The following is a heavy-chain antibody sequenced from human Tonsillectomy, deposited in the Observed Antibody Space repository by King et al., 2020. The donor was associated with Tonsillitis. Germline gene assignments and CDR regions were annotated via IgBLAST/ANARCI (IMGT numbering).Heavy chain of an antibody. Sequence: VQLVESGGGLVKPGGSLRLPCAASGFTFSTYTMTWVRQAPGTGLEWVSSISSSRSYIYYVDSVKGRFTIARDNAKHSLYLQMNSLRAEDTAVYYCTREYTSAFFWGQGTLVTVSS. J-gene: IGHJ4*02. D-gene: IGHD6-19*01. CDR1: GFTFSTYT. CDR3: TREYTSAFF. V-gene: IGHV3-21*01. CDR2: ISSSRSYI.